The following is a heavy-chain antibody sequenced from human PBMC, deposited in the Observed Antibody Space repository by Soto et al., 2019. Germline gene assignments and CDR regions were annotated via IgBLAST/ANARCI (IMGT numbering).Heavy chain of an antibody. Sequence: GESLKISCKGSGYSFTSYWIGWVRQMPGKGLEWMGIIYPGDSDTRYSPSLQGQVTISADKSISTAYLQWSSLKASDTAMYYCARATMVRSYYYYGMDVCGQGTTVTVSS. CDR2: IYPGDSDT. D-gene: IGHD3-10*01. CDR3: ARATMVRSYYYYGMDV. CDR1: GYSFTSYW. J-gene: IGHJ6*02. V-gene: IGHV5-51*01.